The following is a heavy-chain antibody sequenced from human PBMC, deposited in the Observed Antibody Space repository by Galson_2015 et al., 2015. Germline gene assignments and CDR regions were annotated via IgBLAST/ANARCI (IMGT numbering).Heavy chain of an antibody. D-gene: IGHD3-3*01. CDR3: ARQILDYDFWSGYYPTNFDY. V-gene: IGHV3-21*01. CDR1: EFTFSSYY. CDR2: ISSTTTYI. J-gene: IGHJ4*02. Sequence: SLRLSCAASEFTFSSYYMSWVRQAPGKGLEWVSSISSTTTYIYYADSVRGRLTISRANAKNSLYLQMNSPGAEDTAVYYCARQILDYDFWSGYYPTNFDYWGQGTLVTVSS.